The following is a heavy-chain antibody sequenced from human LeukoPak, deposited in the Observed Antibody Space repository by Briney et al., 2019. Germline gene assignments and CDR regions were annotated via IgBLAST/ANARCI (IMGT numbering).Heavy chain of an antibody. D-gene: IGHD3-22*01. V-gene: IGHV3-30*02. J-gene: IGHJ4*02. CDR3: AKDHSVDYDSSGSDYYFDY. CDR1: GFIFSSYG. Sequence: GGSLRLSWAASGFIFSSYGMHWVRQAPGKGLEWVAFIRYDGTNKYYADSVKGRFTISRDDSKNTLYLQMNSLRAEDTAVYYCAKDHSVDYDSSGSDYYFDYWGQGTLVTVSS. CDR2: IRYDGTNK.